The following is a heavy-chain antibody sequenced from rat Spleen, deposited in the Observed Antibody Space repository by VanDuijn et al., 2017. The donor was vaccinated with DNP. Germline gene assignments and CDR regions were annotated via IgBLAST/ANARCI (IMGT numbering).Heavy chain of an antibody. CDR2: ISYDVSST. V-gene: IGHV5-29*01. CDR3: ARHPGGAFDY. CDR1: GFTFSNYG. D-gene: IGHD1-4*01. Sequence: EVQLVESGGGLVQPGRSLKLSCAASGFTFSNYGMAWVRQAPTKGLEWVATISYDVSSTYYRDSVKGRFTISRDNAKSALYLQMNSLRSEDMATYYCARHPGGAFDYWGQGVMVTVSS. J-gene: IGHJ2*01.